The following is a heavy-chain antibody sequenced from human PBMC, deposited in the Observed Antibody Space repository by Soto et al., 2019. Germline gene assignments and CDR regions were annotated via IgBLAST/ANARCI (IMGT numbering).Heavy chain of an antibody. CDR2: IYYGGST. CDR3: AREKWLRLSGNWFDR. J-gene: IGHJ5*02. Sequence: GGSLRLSCAVSGFTVSDNHMSWVRQAPGKGLEWVSVIYYGGSTYYTDSVKGRFTISRDNSKNTLYLQMNSLRAEDTAVYYCAREKWLRLSGNWFDRWGQGTLVTVSS. D-gene: IGHD5-12*01. V-gene: IGHV3-66*01. CDR1: GFTVSDNH.